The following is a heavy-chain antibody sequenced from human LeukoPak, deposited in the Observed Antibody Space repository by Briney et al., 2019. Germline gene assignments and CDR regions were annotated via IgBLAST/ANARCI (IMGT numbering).Heavy chain of an antibody. D-gene: IGHD3-9*01. CDR3: ARNPGYDIKSWYYYGMDD. Sequence: PSETLSLTCTVSGGSISSYYWSWIRQPPGKGLEWIGYIYYSGSTNYNPSLKSQVTISVDTSKNQFSLKLSSVTAADTAVYYCARNPGYDIKSWYYYGMDDWGKGTTVTVSS. CDR2: IYYSGST. CDR1: GGSISSYY. V-gene: IGHV4-59*01. J-gene: IGHJ6*04.